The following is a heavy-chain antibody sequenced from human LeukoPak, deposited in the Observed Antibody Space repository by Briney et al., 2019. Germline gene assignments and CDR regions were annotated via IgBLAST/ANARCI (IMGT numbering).Heavy chain of an antibody. Sequence: GGSLRLSCAASGFTFSSYWMSWVRQAPGKGLEWVANIKQDGSEKYYVDSVKGRFTISRDNAKNSLYPQMNSLRAEDTAVYYCARDGTYGGTPVDYWGQGTLVTVSS. CDR3: ARDGTYGGTPVDY. J-gene: IGHJ4*02. D-gene: IGHD4-23*01. V-gene: IGHV3-7*01. CDR2: IKQDGSEK. CDR1: GFTFSSYW.